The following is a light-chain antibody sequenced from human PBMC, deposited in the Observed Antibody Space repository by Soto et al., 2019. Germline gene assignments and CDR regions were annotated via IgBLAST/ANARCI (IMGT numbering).Light chain of an antibody. CDR1: PSVSSN. CDR2: GAS. Sequence: EIVMTQSPAILSVSPGERATLACRASPSVSSNLAWYQQNPGQAPRHLIYGASTRATGIPARFSGSGSGTELTLTISSKQSEDFAVYHCQQYHNWPPYTFGQGTKLYIK. CDR3: QQYHNWPPYT. J-gene: IGKJ2*01. V-gene: IGKV3-15*01.